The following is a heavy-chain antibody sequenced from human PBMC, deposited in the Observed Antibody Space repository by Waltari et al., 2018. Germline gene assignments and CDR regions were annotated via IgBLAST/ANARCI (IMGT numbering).Heavy chain of an antibody. V-gene: IGHV1-18*01. Sequence: HVRLVQSAAEVKQPGVSVKASCKVSGYTISSSGISWVRQAPGQGLEWMGWIGAYNGNTDYAQKFRGRVTLTTDRSTNTAYMELRSLRSDDTAFYYCASSSFCSSTTCYLGYWGQGTLVTVSS. D-gene: IGHD2-2*01. CDR1: GYTISSSG. J-gene: IGHJ4*02. CDR2: IGAYNGNT. CDR3: ASSSFCSSTTCYLGY.